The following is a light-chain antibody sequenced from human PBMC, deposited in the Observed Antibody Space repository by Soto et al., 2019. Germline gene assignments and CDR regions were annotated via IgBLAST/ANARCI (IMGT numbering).Light chain of an antibody. J-gene: IGLJ3*02. CDR1: SSNVGNNA. CDR3: AAWDDRLSGWV. CDR2: SDD. Sequence: SVLTQPPSVSGVPRQGVTISCSGSSSNVGNNAVNWYQQFPGKAPKLLVFSDDLVPSGVSDRFSGSKSGTSASLAISGLQAEAEADYYCAAWDDRLSGWVFGGGTKVTVL. V-gene: IGLV1-36*01.